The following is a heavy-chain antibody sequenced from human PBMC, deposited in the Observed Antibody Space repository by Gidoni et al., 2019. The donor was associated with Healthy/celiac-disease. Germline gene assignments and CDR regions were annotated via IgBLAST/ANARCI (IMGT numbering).Heavy chain of an antibody. CDR1: GGSISSSSYY. V-gene: IGHV4-39*01. Sequence: QLQLQESGPGLLKPSETLSLPCTVSGGSISSSSYYWGWIRQPPGKGLEWIVSIYYSGSTYYNPSLKSRVTISVDTSKNQFSLKLSSVTAADTAVYYCARLRPTIYSSGWYFDYWGQGTLVTVSS. CDR3: ARLRPTIYSSGWYFDY. CDR2: IYYSGST. J-gene: IGHJ4*02. D-gene: IGHD6-19*01.